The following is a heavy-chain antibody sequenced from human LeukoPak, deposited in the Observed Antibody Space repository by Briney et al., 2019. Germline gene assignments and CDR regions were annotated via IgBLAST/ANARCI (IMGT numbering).Heavy chain of an antibody. J-gene: IGHJ5*02. Sequence: SETLSFTCTVSGGSISSSSYYWGWIRQPPGKGLEWIGSIYYSGSTYYNPSLKSRVIISVDTSKNQFSLKLSSVTAADTAVYYCARVSGGITMVRGGTRGGIWFDPWGQGTLVTVSS. CDR2: IYYSGST. CDR3: ARVSGGITMVRGGTRGGIWFDP. CDR1: GGSISSSSYY. D-gene: IGHD3-10*01. V-gene: IGHV4-39*07.